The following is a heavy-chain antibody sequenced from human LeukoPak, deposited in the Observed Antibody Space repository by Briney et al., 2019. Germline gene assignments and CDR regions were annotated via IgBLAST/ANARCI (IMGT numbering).Heavy chain of an antibody. D-gene: IGHD6-19*01. CDR3: AKRLSYSSGWYYFDY. Sequence: GGSLRLSCAASGFTFSSYWMSWVRQAPGKGLEWVSTISAGGGTTYYADSVKGRFTISRDNSKNTLYLQMNSLRAEDTAVYYCAKRLSYSSGWYYFDYWGQGTLVTVSS. CDR1: GFTFSSYW. CDR2: ISAGGGTT. J-gene: IGHJ4*02. V-gene: IGHV3-23*01.